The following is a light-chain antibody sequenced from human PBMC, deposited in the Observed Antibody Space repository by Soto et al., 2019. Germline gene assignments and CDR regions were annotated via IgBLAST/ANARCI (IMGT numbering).Light chain of an antibody. J-gene: IGKJ3*01. CDR2: AAS. CDR3: QQSYSPPRT. CDR1: ESISSY. Sequence: IQMSQSQYSLAAPVGHRIIIKCRASESISSYLNWYQQKPGRAPKLLIYAASRLQSGVPSRFSGSRSETDFTLTISGLQFEDSATYYCQQSYSPPRTFGLGTKVDIK. V-gene: IGKV1-39*01.